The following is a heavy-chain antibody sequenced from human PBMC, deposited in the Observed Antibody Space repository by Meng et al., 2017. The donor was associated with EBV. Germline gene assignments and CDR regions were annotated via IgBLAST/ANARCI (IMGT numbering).Heavy chain of an antibody. V-gene: IGHV7-4-1*02. CDR2: INTNTGHL. CDR1: GDTFNRNG. CDR3: ARDRGRFSYGSVADFDY. J-gene: IGHJ4*02. D-gene: IGHD5-18*01. Sequence: LVESGYELREPGGSGKVEGDCSGDTFNRNGIHWVRQAPGQGLEWMGWINTNTGHLIYGPCFTGRFVFSLGTSVSNKYLQINSRKAEDTVMYFCARDRGRFSYGSVADFDYWGQGTLVTVSS.